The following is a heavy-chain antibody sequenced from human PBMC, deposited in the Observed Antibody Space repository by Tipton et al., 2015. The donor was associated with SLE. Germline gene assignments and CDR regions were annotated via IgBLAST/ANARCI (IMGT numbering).Heavy chain of an antibody. CDR3: ARSRAYSNYAHTLHLWYFDL. J-gene: IGHJ2*01. D-gene: IGHD4-11*01. V-gene: IGHV4-4*07. CDR2: IYTSGST. CDR1: GGSISSYY. Sequence: TLSLTCTVSGGSISSYYWSWIRQPAGKGLEWIGHIYTSGSTNYNPSLKSRVTMSVDTSKNQFSLKLSSVTAADTAVYYCARSRAYSNYAHTLHLWYFDLWGRGTLVTVSS.